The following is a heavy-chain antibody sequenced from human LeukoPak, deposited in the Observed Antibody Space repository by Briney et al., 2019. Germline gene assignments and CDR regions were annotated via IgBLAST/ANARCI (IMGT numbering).Heavy chain of an antibody. CDR2: ISGSGGST. Sequence: PGGSLRLSCAASGFTFSSYAMSWVRQAPGKGLEWVSAISGSGGSTYYADSVKGRFTISRDNSKNTLYLQMNSLRAEDTAVYYCARDQGRGLELQNWFDPWGQGTLVTVSS. CDR3: ARDQGRGLELQNWFDP. D-gene: IGHD1-7*01. CDR1: GFTFSSYA. V-gene: IGHV3-23*01. J-gene: IGHJ5*02.